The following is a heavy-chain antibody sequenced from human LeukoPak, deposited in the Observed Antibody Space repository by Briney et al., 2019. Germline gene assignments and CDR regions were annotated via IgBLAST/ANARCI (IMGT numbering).Heavy chain of an antibody. CDR3: ARAMTTVTVNWFDP. J-gene: IGHJ5*02. Sequence: GASVKVSCKTSGYTFTGYYIHWVRQTPRQGLEWMGRINPDSGGTNYAQKFQGRVTMTRDTSISTAYMELSRLISDDTAVYYCARAMTTVTVNWFDPWGQGTLVTVSS. D-gene: IGHD4-17*01. CDR1: GYTFTGYY. CDR2: INPDSGGT. V-gene: IGHV1-2*06.